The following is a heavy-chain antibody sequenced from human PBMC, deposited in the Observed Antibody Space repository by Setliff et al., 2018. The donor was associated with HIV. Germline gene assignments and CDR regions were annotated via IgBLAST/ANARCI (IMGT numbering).Heavy chain of an antibody. Sequence: ASVKVSCKASGYTFTSYYMHWVRQAPGQGLEWMGIINTNTGNPTYAQGFTGRFVFSLDTSVSTAYLQISSLKAEDTAVYYCARNYYDVWSLSFGGWFDPWGQGTLVTVSS. V-gene: IGHV7-4-1*02. J-gene: IGHJ5*02. CDR3: ARNYYDVWSLSFGGWFDP. CDR1: GYTFTSYY. CDR2: INTNTGNP. D-gene: IGHD3-3*01.